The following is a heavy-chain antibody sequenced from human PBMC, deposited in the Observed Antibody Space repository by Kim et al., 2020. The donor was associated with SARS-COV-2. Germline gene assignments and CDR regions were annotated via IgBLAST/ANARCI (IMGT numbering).Heavy chain of an antibody. D-gene: IGHD2-2*01. CDR2: IIPIFGTA. Sequence: SVKVSCKASGGTFSSYAISWVRQAPGQGLEWMGGIIPIFGTANYAQKFQGRVTITADESTSTAYMELSSLRSEDTAVYYCARGPYGVVVPAATYYFDYWGQGTLVTVSS. CDR1: GGTFSSYA. CDR3: ARGPYGVVVPAATYYFDY. V-gene: IGHV1-69*13. J-gene: IGHJ4*02.